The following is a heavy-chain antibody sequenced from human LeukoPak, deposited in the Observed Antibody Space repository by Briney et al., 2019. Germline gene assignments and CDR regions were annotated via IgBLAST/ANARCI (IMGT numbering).Heavy chain of an antibody. CDR1: GFIFDDHG. Sequence: GRSLRLSCAASGFIFDDHGMHWVRQAPGKGLEWVSGISWSSGIIGYADSVKGRFTISRDNAKNSLDLQMESLRAEDTAVYYCARVGTISGDWFDPWGQGTLVTVSS. D-gene: IGHD3-9*01. V-gene: IGHV3-9*01. J-gene: IGHJ5*02. CDR3: ARVGTISGDWFDP. CDR2: ISWSSGII.